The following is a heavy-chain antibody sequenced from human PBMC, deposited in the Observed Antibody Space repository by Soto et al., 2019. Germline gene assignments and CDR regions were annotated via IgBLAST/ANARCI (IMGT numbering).Heavy chain of an antibody. CDR1: RYSLPSYW. V-gene: IGHV5-51*01. CDR2: IHPGDSDT. J-gene: IGHJ6*02. D-gene: IGHD2-2*01. CDR3: AKDQKGYEYYYYGMDV. Sequence: GELLKIFCKGSRYSLPSYWIVWVRQMPGKGLECMGIIHPGDSDTKYSPSFQVRFTISRDNSKNTLYLQMNSLRAEDTAVYYCAKDQKGYEYYYYGMDVWGQGTTVTVSS.